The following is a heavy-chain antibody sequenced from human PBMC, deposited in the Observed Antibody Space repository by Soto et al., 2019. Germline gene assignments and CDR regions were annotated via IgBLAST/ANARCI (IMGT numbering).Heavy chain of an antibody. D-gene: IGHD2-21*02. Sequence: QVQLVQSGAEEKKPGASVKVSCKASGYTFTSYAMHWVRQSPGQRLEWMGWINAGNGNTKYSQKFHGRVTITRDTSASTAYMELSSLRSADTAVYYCARIIVVVTALDYWGQGTLVTVSS. J-gene: IGHJ4*02. CDR2: INAGNGNT. V-gene: IGHV1-3*05. CDR1: GYTFTSYA. CDR3: ARIIVVVTALDY.